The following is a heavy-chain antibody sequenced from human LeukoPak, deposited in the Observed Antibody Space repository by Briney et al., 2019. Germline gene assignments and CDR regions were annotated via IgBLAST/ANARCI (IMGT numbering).Heavy chain of an antibody. CDR3: ARGGGLDYYYYMDV. V-gene: IGHV4-59*01. D-gene: IGHD6-6*01. CDR2: IYYSGST. J-gene: IGHJ6*03. Sequence: SETLSLTCTVSGGSITSYYWSWIRQPPGKGLEWIGYIYYSGSTNYNPSLKSRVTISVDTSKNQFSLKLSSVTAADTAVYYCARGGGLDYYYYMDVWGKGTTVTISS. CDR1: GGSITSYY.